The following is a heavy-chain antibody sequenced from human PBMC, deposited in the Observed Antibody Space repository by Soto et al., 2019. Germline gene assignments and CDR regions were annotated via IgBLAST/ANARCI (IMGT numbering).Heavy chain of an antibody. CDR3: ARGYCSSTSCLAHYGMDV. D-gene: IGHD2-2*01. J-gene: IGHJ6*02. CDR2: INHSGST. Sequence: PSETLSLTCAVYGGSFSGYYWSWIRQPPGKGLEWIGEINHSGSTNYNPSLKSRVTISVDTSKNQFSLKLSSVTAADTAVYYCARGYCSSTSCLAHYGMDVWGQGTTVTVSS. CDR1: GGSFSGYY. V-gene: IGHV4-34*01.